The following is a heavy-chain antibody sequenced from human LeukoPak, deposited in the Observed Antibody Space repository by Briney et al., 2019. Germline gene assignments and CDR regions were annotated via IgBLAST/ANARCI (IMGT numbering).Heavy chain of an antibody. Sequence: GGSLRLSCAASGFTFSSYGMHWVRQAPGKGLEWVAFIRYDGSNKHYADSVKGRFTISRDNSKNTLYLQMNSLRAEDTAVYYCAKDPYGDYGFDYWGQGTLVTVSS. CDR3: AKDPYGDYGFDY. CDR1: GFTFSSYG. V-gene: IGHV3-30*02. D-gene: IGHD4-17*01. CDR2: IRYDGSNK. J-gene: IGHJ4*02.